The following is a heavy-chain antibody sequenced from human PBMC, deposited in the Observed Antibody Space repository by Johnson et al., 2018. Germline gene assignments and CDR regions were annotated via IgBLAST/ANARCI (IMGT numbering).Heavy chain of an antibody. CDR1: GFTFSSYA. D-gene: IGHD6-19*01. V-gene: IGHV3-30*14. CDR3: ARESRAVAGSRHAFDI. Sequence: QVQLVESGGGVVQPGRYLRLSSAASGFTFSSYAMHWVRQAPGKGLEWVAVISYDGSNKYYADSVKGRFTISRDNSKNTLYLQMNSLRAEDTAVYYFARESRAVAGSRHAFDIWGQGTMVTVSS. J-gene: IGHJ3*02. CDR2: ISYDGSNK.